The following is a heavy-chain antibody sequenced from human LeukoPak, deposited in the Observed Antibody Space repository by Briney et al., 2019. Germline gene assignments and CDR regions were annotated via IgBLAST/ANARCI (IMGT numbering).Heavy chain of an antibody. D-gene: IGHD3-10*01. CDR1: GFILTGYS. Sequence: PGGSLRLSCAASGFILTGYSMNWVRQAPGKGLEWVSSISSSSRSIYYADSMKGRFTISRDNAKNSLYLQMHSLRAEDTAVYYCARGGGAPTRPFDHWGQGTLVTVSS. V-gene: IGHV3-21*01. J-gene: IGHJ4*02. CDR2: ISSSSRSI. CDR3: ARGGGAPTRPFDH.